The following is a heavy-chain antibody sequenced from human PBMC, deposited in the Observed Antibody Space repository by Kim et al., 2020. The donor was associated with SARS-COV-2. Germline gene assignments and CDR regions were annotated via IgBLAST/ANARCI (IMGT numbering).Heavy chain of an antibody. CDR1: GGSISSYY. Sequence: SETLSLTCTISGGSISSYYWSWIRQPPGKGLEWIGSVYYTGSTNYNPSLKSRVTMSVDTSKNQFSLKLSSVTAADTAVYYCARQWDSSSLHQLDYWGQGTLVTVSS. CDR3: ARQWDSSSLHQLDY. J-gene: IGHJ4*02. V-gene: IGHV4-59*08. CDR2: VYYTGST. D-gene: IGHD6-13*01.